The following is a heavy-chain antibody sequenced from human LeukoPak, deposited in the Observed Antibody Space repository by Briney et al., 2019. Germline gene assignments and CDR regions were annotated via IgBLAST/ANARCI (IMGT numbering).Heavy chain of an antibody. CDR2: INSDGSST. V-gene: IGHV3-74*01. Sequence: QPGGSLRLSCAASGFTFSSYWMHWVRQAPGKGLVWVSRINSDGSSTNYADSVKGRFTISRDNSKNTLYLQMNSLRAEDTAVYYCAKFYYYDSSGYYTTGNYFDYWGQGTLVTVSS. CDR3: AKFYYYDSSGYYTTGNYFDY. J-gene: IGHJ4*02. D-gene: IGHD3-22*01. CDR1: GFTFSSYW.